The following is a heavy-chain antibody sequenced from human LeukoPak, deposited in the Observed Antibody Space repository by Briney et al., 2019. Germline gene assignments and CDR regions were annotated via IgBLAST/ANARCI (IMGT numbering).Heavy chain of an antibody. J-gene: IGHJ4*02. Sequence: GESLKISCQGSGYTFITYWIGWVRQMPGKGLEWMGIIFPADSDPRYSPSFQGQVTISADKSISTAYLQWSSLKASDTAMYYCARRGYDSSGNFDYWGQGTLVTVSS. D-gene: IGHD3-22*01. CDR2: IFPADSDP. CDR3: ARRGYDSSGNFDY. CDR1: GYTFITYW. V-gene: IGHV5-51*01.